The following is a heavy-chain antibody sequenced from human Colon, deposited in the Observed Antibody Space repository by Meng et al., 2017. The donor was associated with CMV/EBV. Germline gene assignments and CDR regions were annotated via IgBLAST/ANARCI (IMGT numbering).Heavy chain of an antibody. CDR2: IAWDGDTF. CDR3: AGSYWNGELVY. V-gene: IGHV3-43D*03. Sequence: GESLKISCAASGFSLGDYAMHWVRQTPGKGLEWVSVIAWDGDTFYYADSVKGRFTISRDVRKNSLYLDMDNVRPEDTAVYFCAGSYWNGELVYWGQGALVTVSS. D-gene: IGHD1-26*01. J-gene: IGHJ4*02. CDR1: GFSLGDYA.